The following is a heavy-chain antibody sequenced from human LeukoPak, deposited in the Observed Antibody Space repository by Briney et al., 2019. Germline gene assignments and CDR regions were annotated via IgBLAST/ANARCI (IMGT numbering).Heavy chain of an antibody. CDR2: IIPILGIA. CDR3: AINQDIVVVPAASYWFDP. Sequence: ASVKVSCKASGYTFTGYYMHWVRQAPGQGLEWMGRIIPILGIANYAQRFQGRVTITADKSTSTAYMELSSLRSEDTAVYYCAINQDIVVVPAASYWFDPWGQGTLVTVSS. D-gene: IGHD2-2*01. CDR1: GYTFTGYY. J-gene: IGHJ5*02. V-gene: IGHV1-69*02.